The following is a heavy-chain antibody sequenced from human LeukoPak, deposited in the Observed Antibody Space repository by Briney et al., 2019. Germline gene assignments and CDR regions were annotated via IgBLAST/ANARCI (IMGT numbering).Heavy chain of an antibody. J-gene: IGHJ5*02. CDR1: GFTFSSYG. D-gene: IGHD2-2*02. CDR2: IGGNGDRR. CDR3: AKVPAAILGFDP. Sequence: GGSLRLSCVASGFTFSSYGMNWVRQAPGNGLEWVSGIGGNGDRRNYADSVKGRFAISRDNSKNTLYLQMNSLRAEDTAVYYCAKVPAAILGFDPWGQGTLVTVSS. V-gene: IGHV3-23*01.